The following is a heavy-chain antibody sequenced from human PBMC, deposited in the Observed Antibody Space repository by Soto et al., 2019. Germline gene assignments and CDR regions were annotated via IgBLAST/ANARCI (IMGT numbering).Heavy chain of an antibody. V-gene: IGHV4-34*01. CDR3: ARRLYYDSSGFEGGGMDV. CDR2: IYYSGST. CDR1: GASFSGYY. D-gene: IGHD3-22*01. J-gene: IGHJ6*02. Sequence: SETLSLTCAVYGASFSGYYWSWIRQPPGKGLEWIGSIYYSGSTYYNPSLKSRVTISVDTSKNQFSLKLSSVTAADTAVYYCARRLYYDSSGFEGGGMDVWGQGTTVTVSS.